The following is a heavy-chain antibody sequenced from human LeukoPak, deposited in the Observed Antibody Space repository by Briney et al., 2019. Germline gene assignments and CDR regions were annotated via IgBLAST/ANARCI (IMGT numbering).Heavy chain of an antibody. J-gene: IGHJ4*02. Sequence: GRSLRLSCTASGFTFNDFGMNWVRQIPGKGLEWVSGINWNGDSIGYAASVKGRFTISRDNAKNALYLQMNSLGVDDTAVYYCARAIDFYDSSGYQAYFAYWGQGTPVTVSS. CDR3: ARAIDFYDSSGYQAYFAY. CDR1: GFTFNDFG. V-gene: IGHV3-20*04. D-gene: IGHD3-22*01. CDR2: INWNGDSI.